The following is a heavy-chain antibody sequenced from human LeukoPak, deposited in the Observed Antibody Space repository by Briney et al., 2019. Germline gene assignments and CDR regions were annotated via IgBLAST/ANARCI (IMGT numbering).Heavy chain of an antibody. CDR1: GGSISSYY. J-gene: IGHJ3*02. CDR3: ARGNYYYYGSGSYYDI. D-gene: IGHD3-10*01. V-gene: IGHV4-59*12. Sequence: PSETLSLTCTVSGGSISSYYWNWIRQSPGKGLEWIGYIYHSGSTYYNPSLKSRVTISVDRSKNQFSLKLSSVTAADTAVYYCARGNYYYYGSGSYYDIWGQGTMVTVSS. CDR2: IYHSGST.